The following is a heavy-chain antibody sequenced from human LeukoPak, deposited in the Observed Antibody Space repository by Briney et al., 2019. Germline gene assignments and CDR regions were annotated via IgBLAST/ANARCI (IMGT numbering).Heavy chain of an antibody. CDR3: ASIRVLRFFAHMDV. Sequence: SETLSLTCTVSGGSISSYFWSWIRQPPGKGLQWIGYIYYSGSTIYNPSLKSRVTISVDTSKNQFSLKLSSVTAADTAVYYCASIRVLRFFAHMDVWGKGTTVTVSS. CDR2: IYYSGST. V-gene: IGHV4-59*12. D-gene: IGHD3-3*01. CDR1: GGSISSYF. J-gene: IGHJ6*03.